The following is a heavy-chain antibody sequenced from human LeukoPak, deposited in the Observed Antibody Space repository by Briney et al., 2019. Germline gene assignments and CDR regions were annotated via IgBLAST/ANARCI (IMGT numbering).Heavy chain of an antibody. CDR1: GYSISSGYY. V-gene: IGHV4-38-2*02. D-gene: IGHD5-18*01. Sequence: SETLSLTCTVSGYSISSGYYWGWIRQPPGKGLEWIGSIYHSGSTYYNLSLKSRVTISVDTSKSQFSLKLNSVTAADTAVYYCARGGYSYGGYFDYWGQGTLVTVSS. J-gene: IGHJ4*02. CDR3: ARGGYSYGGYFDY. CDR2: IYHSGST.